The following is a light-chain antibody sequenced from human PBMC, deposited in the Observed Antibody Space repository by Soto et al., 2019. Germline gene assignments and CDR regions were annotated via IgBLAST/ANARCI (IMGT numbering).Light chain of an antibody. CDR3: QQRTNWLT. CDR2: DAT. J-gene: IGKJ4*01. Sequence: EIVLTQSPATLSLSPGARATLSCRASQGVTWYLAWYQQRPGQAPRLLIYDATNRATGIPARFSGSGSGTDFTLTISSLEPEDFAVYYCQQRTNWLTFGGGTRVDI. CDR1: QGVTWY. V-gene: IGKV3-11*01.